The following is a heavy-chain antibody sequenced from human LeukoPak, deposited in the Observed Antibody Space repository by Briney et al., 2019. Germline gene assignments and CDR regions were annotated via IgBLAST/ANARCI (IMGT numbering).Heavy chain of an antibody. V-gene: IGHV4-39*01. D-gene: IGHD3-16*02. CDR1: GGSISSSSFY. J-gene: IGHJ6*03. CDR3: ARVTQMITFGGVIAPYYMDV. CDR2: IYYSGST. Sequence: SETLSLTCTVSGGSISSSSFYWGWIRQPPGKGLEWIGSIYYSGSTYYNPSLKSRVTISVDTSNNQFSLKLSSVTAADTAVYYCARVTQMITFGGVIAPYYMDVWGKGTTVTVSS.